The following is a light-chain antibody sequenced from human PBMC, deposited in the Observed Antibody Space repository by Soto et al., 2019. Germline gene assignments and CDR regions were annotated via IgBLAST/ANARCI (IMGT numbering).Light chain of an antibody. CDR1: KNDIGVYDF. CDR3: KSYAGSNTYV. V-gene: IGLV2-8*01. J-gene: IGLJ1*01. Sequence: LAHPPSASGSPGQSVTISCTGTKNDIGVYDFVSWYQHHPGKAPRLIIYEVVQRPSGVPDRFSGSKSGNTASLTVSGLQAADEADYFCKSYAGSNTYVFGSGTKVTVL. CDR2: EVV.